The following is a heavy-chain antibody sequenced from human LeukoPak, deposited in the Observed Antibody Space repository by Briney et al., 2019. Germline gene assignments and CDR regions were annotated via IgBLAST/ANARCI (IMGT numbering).Heavy chain of an antibody. Sequence: SQTLSLTCAISGDSVSSNSAAWNGIRQSPSRGLEWLGRTYYRSKWYNDYAVSVKSRITINPDTSKNQFSLQLNSVTPEDTAVYYCARLFPPGAPIAAAGTGDYWGQGTLVTVSS. D-gene: IGHD6-13*01. CDR2: TYYRSKWYN. CDR3: ARLFPPGAPIAAAGTGDY. J-gene: IGHJ4*02. V-gene: IGHV6-1*01. CDR1: GDSVSSNSAA.